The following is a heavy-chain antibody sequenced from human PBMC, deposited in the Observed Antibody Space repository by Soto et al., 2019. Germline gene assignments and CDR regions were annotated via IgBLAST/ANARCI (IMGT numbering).Heavy chain of an antibody. V-gene: IGHV1-69*02. CDR3: ARGFGYPSYNWFDP. CDR2: IIPILGIA. J-gene: IGHJ5*02. CDR1: GGTFSSYT. Sequence: QVQLVQSGAEVKKPGSSVQFSCKASGGTFSSYTISWVRQAPGQGLEWMGRIIPILGIANYAQKFQGRVTITADKSTSTAYMELSSLRSEDTAVYYCARGFGYPSYNWFDPWGQGTLVTVSS. D-gene: IGHD3-16*01.